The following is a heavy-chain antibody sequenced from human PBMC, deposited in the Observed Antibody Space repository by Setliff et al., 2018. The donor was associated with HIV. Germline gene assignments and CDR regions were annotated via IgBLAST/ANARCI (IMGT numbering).Heavy chain of an antibody. CDR3: ARSVRHRTVTMIVGRFDP. J-gene: IGHJ5*02. Sequence: SETLSLTCAVYGGSFSGYYWSWIRQSPGKGLEWIGEINHSGSTNCDPSLKSRVTISVDTSKNQFSLKLSSVTAADTAVYYCARSVRHRTVTMIVGRFDPWGQGALVTVSS. V-gene: IGHV4-34*01. CDR1: GGSFSGYY. CDR2: INHSGST. D-gene: IGHD3-22*01.